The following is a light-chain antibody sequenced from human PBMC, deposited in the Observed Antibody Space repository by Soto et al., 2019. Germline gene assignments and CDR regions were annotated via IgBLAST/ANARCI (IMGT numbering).Light chain of an antibody. CDR3: QQYHNWPPA. CDR2: ATS. J-gene: IGKJ1*01. Sequence: IVMTQSPATLSVSPGERATLSCRASQSVNGNLAWYQQKPGQAPRLLIFATSARATDIPARFSGSGSGTEYTLTINTLQSEDFGVYYWQQYHNWPPAFGQGTKV. CDR1: QSVNGN. V-gene: IGKV3-15*01.